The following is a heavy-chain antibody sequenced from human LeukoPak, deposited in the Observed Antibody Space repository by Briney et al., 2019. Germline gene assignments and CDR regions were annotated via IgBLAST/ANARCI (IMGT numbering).Heavy chain of an antibody. D-gene: IGHD3-3*01. CDR3: GSRRTAMFGVIKGPIDY. J-gene: IGHJ4*02. Sequence: SWFRQPPGKGLEWIGEINHSGSPNNNPSLKSRVSISFDTSKNQFSLKLTSVTAADTAVYYCGSRRTAMFGVIKGPIDYWGQGTLVTVSS. V-gene: IGHV4-34*01. CDR2: INHSGSP.